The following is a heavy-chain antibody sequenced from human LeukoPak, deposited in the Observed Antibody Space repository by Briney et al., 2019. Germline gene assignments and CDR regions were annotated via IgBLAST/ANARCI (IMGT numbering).Heavy chain of an antibody. J-gene: IGHJ4*02. CDR1: GGSISSGSYY. CDR3: ARVRTIHSMTTVTTSGSYYFDY. V-gene: IGHV4-61*02. D-gene: IGHD4-11*01. Sequence: PSETLSLTCTVSGGSISSGSYYWSWIRQPAGKGLEWIGRIYTSGSTNYNPSLKSRVTISVDTSKNQFSLKLSSVTAADTAVYYCARVRTIHSMTTVTTSGSYYFDYWGQGTLVTVSS. CDR2: IYTSGST.